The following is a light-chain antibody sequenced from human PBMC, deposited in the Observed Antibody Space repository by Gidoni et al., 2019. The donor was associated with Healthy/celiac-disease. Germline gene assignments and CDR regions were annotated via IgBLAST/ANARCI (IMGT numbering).Light chain of an antibody. CDR3: QQRSNCPSWT. J-gene: IGKJ1*01. Sequence: EIVLTQSRATLSLSPGARATLSRRASQSVSSYLAWYQQKPGQAPRLLIDDASNRATGVPPRFSGSGSGTDFTLPISSLEPEDFAVYYCQQRSNCPSWTFGQGTKVEIK. CDR1: QSVSSY. CDR2: DAS. V-gene: IGKV3-11*01.